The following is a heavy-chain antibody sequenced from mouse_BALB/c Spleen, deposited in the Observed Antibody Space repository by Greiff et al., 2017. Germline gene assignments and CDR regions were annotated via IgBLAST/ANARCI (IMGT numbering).Heavy chain of an antibody. V-gene: IGHV5-17*02. Sequence: EVHLVESGGGLVQPGGSRKLSCAASGFTFSSFGMHWVRQAPEKGLEWVAYISSGSSTIYYADTVKGRFTISRDNPKNTLFLQMTSLRSEDTAMYYCATYYRYDDYAMDYWGQGTSVTVSS. CDR2: ISSGSSTI. CDR1: GFTFSSFG. D-gene: IGHD2-14*01. J-gene: IGHJ4*01. CDR3: ATYYRYDDYAMDY.